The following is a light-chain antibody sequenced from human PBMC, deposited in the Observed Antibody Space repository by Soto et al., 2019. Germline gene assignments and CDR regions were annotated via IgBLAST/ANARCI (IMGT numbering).Light chain of an antibody. CDR3: QQYGTSPPT. J-gene: IGKJ4*01. Sequence: EIVFTQAPGTLSFSIGERTTLSCRASQSVSRTSLSWYQQKPGQAPRLLISGASSRATGIPDRFSGSGSGADFTLTISRLEPEDFAVYYCQQYGTSPPTLGGGTKVDIK. CDR1: QSVSRTS. V-gene: IGKV3-20*01. CDR2: GAS.